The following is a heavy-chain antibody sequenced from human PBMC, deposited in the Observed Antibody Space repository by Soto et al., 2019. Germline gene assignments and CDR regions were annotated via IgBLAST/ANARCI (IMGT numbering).Heavy chain of an antibody. CDR3: ARGVGSYYCDSSGKWYFDL. Sequence: QVLLVQSGAEVKKPGASVKVSCKASGYTFTSYGISWVRQAPGQGLEWMGGISAYNGNTNYAQKLQGRVTMTTDTXXSXAFXELRSLRSDDTAVYYCARGVGSYYCDSSGKWYFDLWGRGTLVTVSS. J-gene: IGHJ2*01. V-gene: IGHV1-18*01. CDR1: GYTFTSYG. D-gene: IGHD3-22*01. CDR2: ISAYNGNT.